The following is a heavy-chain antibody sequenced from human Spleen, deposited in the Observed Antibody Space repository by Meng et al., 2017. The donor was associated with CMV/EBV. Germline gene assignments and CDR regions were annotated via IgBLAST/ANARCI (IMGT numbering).Heavy chain of an antibody. D-gene: IGHD3-10*01. Sequence: GESLKISCAASGFDFSYAWMSWVRQAPGKGLEWVGRIKRISADGATSHAAPVKGRFTISRDDSQNMAYLQMSSLRSEDTAVYYCTTSLDYAGSGMVDYWGQGILVTVSS. V-gene: IGHV3-15*01. CDR2: IKRISADGAT. CDR1: GFDFSYAW. CDR3: TTSLDYAGSGMVDY. J-gene: IGHJ4*02.